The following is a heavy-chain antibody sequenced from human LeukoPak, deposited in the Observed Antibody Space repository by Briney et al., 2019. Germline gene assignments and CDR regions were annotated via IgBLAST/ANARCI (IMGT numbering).Heavy chain of an antibody. CDR3: AREGTTGRNLNRFDS. V-gene: IGHV4-59*01. CDR1: GGSISSYY. J-gene: IGHJ5*01. D-gene: IGHD1-1*01. CDR2: IHNSGNT. Sequence: SETLSLTCTVSGGSISSYYWSWIRQPPGKGLEWIGHIHNSGNTNYNPSLKSRVTLSVDTSKNQFSLKLSSVTAADTAVYYCAREGTTGRNLNRFDSLGQGTLVTVSS.